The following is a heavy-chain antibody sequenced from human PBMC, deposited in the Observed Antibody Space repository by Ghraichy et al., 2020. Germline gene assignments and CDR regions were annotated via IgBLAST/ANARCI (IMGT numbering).Heavy chain of an antibody. D-gene: IGHD5-12*01. CDR1: GGSISSSSYY. CDR3: ARPVSRIVARIDY. J-gene: IGHJ4*02. CDR2: IYYSGST. Sequence: PETLSLTCTVSGGSISSSSYYWGWIRQPPGKGLEWIGSIYYSGSTYYNPSLKSRVTISVDTSKNQFSLKLSSVTAADTAVYYCARPVSRIVARIDYWGQGTLVTVSS. V-gene: IGHV4-39*01.